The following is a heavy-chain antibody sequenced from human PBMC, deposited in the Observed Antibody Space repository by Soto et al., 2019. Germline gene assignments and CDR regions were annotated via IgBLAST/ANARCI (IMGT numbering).Heavy chain of an antibody. V-gene: IGHV1-69*01. CDR1: GGTFSSYA. CDR3: AREERGYCSGGSCYTTD. D-gene: IGHD2-15*01. J-gene: IGHJ4*02. Sequence: QVQLVQSGAEVKKPGSSVKVSCKASGGTFSSYAISWVRQAPGQGLEWMGGIIPIFGTANYAQKFQGRVTITADESTSTAYMELSRLRSEDTAVYYFAREERGYCSGGSCYTTDWGQGTLVTVSS. CDR2: IIPIFGTA.